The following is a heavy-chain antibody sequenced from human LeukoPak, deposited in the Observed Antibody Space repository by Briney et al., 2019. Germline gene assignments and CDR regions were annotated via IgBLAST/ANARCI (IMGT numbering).Heavy chain of an antibody. CDR3: ARGPNFDY. CDR1: GGSISSSSYY. Sequence: SETLSLTCTVSGGSISSSSYYWGWIRQPPGKGLEWIGSIYYSGSTYYNPSRKSRVTISVDTSKNQFSLKLSSVTAADTAVYYCARGPNFDYWGQGTLVTVSS. J-gene: IGHJ4*02. CDR2: IYYSGST. V-gene: IGHV4-39*01.